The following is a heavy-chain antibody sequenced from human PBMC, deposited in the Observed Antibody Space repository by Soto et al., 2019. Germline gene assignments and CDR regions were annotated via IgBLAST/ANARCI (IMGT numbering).Heavy chain of an antibody. CDR3: ARDSPVAGL. CDR1: GFTFSSYA. D-gene: IGHD6-19*01. Sequence: QVQLVESGGGVVQPGRSLRLSCAASGFTFSSYAMHWVRQAPGKGLEWVAVISYDGSNKYYADSVKGRFTISRDNSKNTLYLQMNSLRAEDTAVYYCARDSPVAGLWGQGTLVTVSS. J-gene: IGHJ4*02. CDR2: ISYDGSNK. V-gene: IGHV3-30-3*01.